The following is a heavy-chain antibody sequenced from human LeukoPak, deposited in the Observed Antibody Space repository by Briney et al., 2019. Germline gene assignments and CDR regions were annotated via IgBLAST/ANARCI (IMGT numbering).Heavy chain of an antibody. CDR1: GFTFSNYM. J-gene: IGHJ4*02. V-gene: IGHV3-74*01. CDR2: IKSDGITI. D-gene: IGHD1-26*01. Sequence: RGSLRLSCAASGFTFSNYMMHWVRQAPGKGLVWVSRIKSDGITITYADSVKGRFTISRDNAKNTLYLQMNSLRAEDTAVYYCARDRVGATDYFDYWGQGTLVTVSS. CDR3: ARDRVGATDYFDY.